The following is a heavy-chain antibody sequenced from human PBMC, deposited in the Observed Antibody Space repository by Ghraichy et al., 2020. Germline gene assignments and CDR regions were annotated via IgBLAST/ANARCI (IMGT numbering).Heavy chain of an antibody. J-gene: IGHJ4*02. CDR3: ARTRGDGAGDY. CDR1: GFAFSSYS. V-gene: IGHV3-48*04. CDR2: IGGYSSPI. D-gene: IGHD4-17*01. Sequence: GGSLRLSCAASGFAFSSYSMNWVRQAPGKGLEWISYIGGYSSPIYYADSVKGRFTISRDNAKNSLYLQMNSLRAEDSAVYYCARTRGDGAGDYWGQGTLVTVSS.